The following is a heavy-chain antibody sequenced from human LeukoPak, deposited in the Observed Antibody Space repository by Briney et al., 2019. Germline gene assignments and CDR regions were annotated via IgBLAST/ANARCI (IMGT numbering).Heavy chain of an antibody. J-gene: IGHJ6*02. CDR1: EFTFSSYS. V-gene: IGHV3-64D*06. Sequence: GGSLRLSCSASEFTFSSYSMHWVRQAPGKGLEYVATVSGNGGGTHCADSVKGRFTVSRDNSKNTLYLQMSSLRVEDTAVYYCARDRPPLYYGMDVWGQGTTVTVSS. CDR3: ARDRPPLYYGMDV. CDR2: VSGNGGGT.